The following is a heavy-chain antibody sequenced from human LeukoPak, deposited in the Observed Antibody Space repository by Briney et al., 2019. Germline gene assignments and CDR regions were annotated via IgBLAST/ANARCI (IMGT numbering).Heavy chain of an antibody. CDR1: GFTFSSYA. V-gene: IGHV3-30*04. CDR3: ARGDTIFGVVTPPFDY. J-gene: IGHJ4*02. D-gene: IGHD3-3*01. Sequence: GGSLRLSCAASGFTFSSYAMHWVRQAPGKGLEWVAVISYDGSNKYYADSVKGRFTISRDNSKNTLYLQMNSLRAEDTAVYYCARGDTIFGVVTPPFDYRGQGTLVTVSS. CDR2: ISYDGSNK.